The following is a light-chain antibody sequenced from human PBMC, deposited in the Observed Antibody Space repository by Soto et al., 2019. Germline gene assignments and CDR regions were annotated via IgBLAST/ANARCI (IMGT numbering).Light chain of an antibody. J-gene: IGLJ1*01. Sequence: QSVLAQPPSASGSPGQSVTISRTGTSSDVGRYIYVSWYQQHPGKAPKIIMYEVSKRPSGVPDRFSGSKSGNTASLTVSGLQAEDEADYYCSSYGGSNNYVFGTGTKVTV. CDR1: SSDVGRYIY. CDR3: SSYGGSNNYV. CDR2: EVS. V-gene: IGLV2-8*01.